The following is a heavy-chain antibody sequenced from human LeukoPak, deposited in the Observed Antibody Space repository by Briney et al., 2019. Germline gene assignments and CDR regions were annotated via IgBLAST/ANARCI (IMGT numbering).Heavy chain of an antibody. J-gene: IGHJ5*02. CDR1: GFTFSGSA. CDR3: TRVFDP. V-gene: IGHV3-73*01. Sequence: GGSLKLSCAASGFTFSGSAMHWVRQASGKGLERVGRIRSKANSYATAYAASVKGRFTISRDDSKNTAYLQMNSLKTEDTAVYYCTRVFDPWGQGTLVTVSS. CDR2: IRSKANSYAT.